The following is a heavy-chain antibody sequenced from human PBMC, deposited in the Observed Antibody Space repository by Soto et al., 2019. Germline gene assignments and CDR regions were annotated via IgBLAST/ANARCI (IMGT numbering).Heavy chain of an antibody. J-gene: IGHJ5*02. CDR2: IAYSGDT. CDR1: GGSIISADSN. Sequence: SETLSLTCAVSGGSIISADSNWFWIRKHPGKGLEWIGYIAYSGDTYYNPSRRSRVTISADTSENKLSLTLKSVTAADTAVYFCARDFERSAIGPWGQGTSVTVSS. CDR3: ARDFERSAIGP. D-gene: IGHD3-9*01. V-gene: IGHV4-31*11.